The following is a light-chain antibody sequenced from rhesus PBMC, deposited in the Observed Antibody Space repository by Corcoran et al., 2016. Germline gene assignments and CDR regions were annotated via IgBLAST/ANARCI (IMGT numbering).Light chain of an antibody. J-gene: IGKJ3*01. CDR2: EVA. V-gene: IGKV2-86*01. Sequence: DIVMTQTPLSLPATPGEPASISCRSHASLLYSEDGKTYLTYLDWYLQKPGHFPQPLFYEVANRASGVPERFRGKGSDTDFALKISRVEAEDVGIYYCMQYEHIPFTFGPGTKLDIK. CDR1: ASLLYSEDGKTYLTY. CDR3: MQYEHIPFT.